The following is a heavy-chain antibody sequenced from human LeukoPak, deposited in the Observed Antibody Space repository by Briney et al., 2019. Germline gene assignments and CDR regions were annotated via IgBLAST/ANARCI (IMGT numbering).Heavy chain of an antibody. D-gene: IGHD3-22*01. Sequence: GGSLRLSCAASGFTFSSYSMNWVHQAPGKGLEWVSSISSSSSYIYYADSVKGRFTISRDNAKNSLYLQMNSLRAEDTAVYYCARDGNYYDSSGYLKFDPWGQGTLVTVSS. J-gene: IGHJ5*02. CDR1: GFTFSSYS. CDR2: ISSSSSYI. V-gene: IGHV3-21*01. CDR3: ARDGNYYDSSGYLKFDP.